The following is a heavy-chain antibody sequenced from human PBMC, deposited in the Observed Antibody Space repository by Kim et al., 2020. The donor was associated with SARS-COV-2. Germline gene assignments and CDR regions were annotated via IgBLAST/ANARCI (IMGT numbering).Heavy chain of an antibody. J-gene: IGHJ4*01. CDR1: GFTFSSYW. Sequence: GGSLRPSCAVSGFTFSSYWMSWVRQAPGKGLEWVANIKEDGSEKYYVDSVKGRFTISRDNAKTSLYLQMNSLRAEDTAVYYWASHGTYCGGDCYSNIDY. D-gene: IGHD2-21*01. CDR2: IKEDGSEK. CDR3: ASHGTYCGGDCYSNIDY. V-gene: IGHV3-7*01.